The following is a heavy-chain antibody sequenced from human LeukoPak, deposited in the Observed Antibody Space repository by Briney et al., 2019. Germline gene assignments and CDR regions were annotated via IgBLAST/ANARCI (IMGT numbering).Heavy chain of an antibody. D-gene: IGHD3-10*01. J-gene: IGHJ4*02. V-gene: IGHV3-48*01. Sequence: GGALRLSFGGSGLTLHSYSMNLGRPAPGEGLPGVSYISSSSSTIYYADSVKGRFTISRDNAKNSLYLQMNSLRAEDTAVYYCARALWFGETFPAYWGQGTLVTVSS. CDR2: ISSSSSTI. CDR1: GLTLHSYS. CDR3: ARALWFGETFPAY.